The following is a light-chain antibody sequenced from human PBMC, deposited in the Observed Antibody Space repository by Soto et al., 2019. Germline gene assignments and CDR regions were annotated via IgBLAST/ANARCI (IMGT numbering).Light chain of an antibody. V-gene: IGKV3-11*01. CDR3: QQRSNWPPALS. CDR1: QSVNNF. Sequence: EVVLTQSPATLSLSPEDRATLSCRASQSVNNFLAWYQQKPGQTPRLLIYDASKRATGIPGRFSGSGSGTDFTLTISSLEPEDFAVYYCQQRSNWPPALSFGGGTKVDIK. J-gene: IGKJ4*01. CDR2: DAS.